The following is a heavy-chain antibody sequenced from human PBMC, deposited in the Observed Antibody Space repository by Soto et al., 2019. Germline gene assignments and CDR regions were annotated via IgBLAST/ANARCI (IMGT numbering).Heavy chain of an antibody. CDR1: GGSISSGGYS. CDR2: IYHSGST. CDR3: ARSLITGSQYSGGWYYFDS. Sequence: SETLSLTCAVSGGSISSGGYSWSWIRQPPGKGLEWIGYIYHSGSTYYNPSLKSRVTISVDRSKNQFSLKLSSVTAADTAVYYCARSLITGSQYSGGWYYFDSWGQGTQVTVSS. V-gene: IGHV4-30-2*01. D-gene: IGHD1-26*01. J-gene: IGHJ4*02.